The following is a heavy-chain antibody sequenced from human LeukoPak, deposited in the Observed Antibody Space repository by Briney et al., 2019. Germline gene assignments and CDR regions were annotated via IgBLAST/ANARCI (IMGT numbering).Heavy chain of an antibody. CDR3: ASAEGFAYGGNSGAFDI. CDR2: IYYSGST. D-gene: IGHD4-23*01. V-gene: IGHV4-30-4*01. J-gene: IGHJ3*02. CDR1: GGSISSGDYY. Sequence: SQTLSLTCTVSGGSISSGDYYWSWIRQPPGKGLEWIGYIYYSGSTYYNPSLKSRVTISVDTSKNQFSLKLSSVTAADTAVYYCASAEGFAYGGNSGAFDIWGQGTMVTVSS.